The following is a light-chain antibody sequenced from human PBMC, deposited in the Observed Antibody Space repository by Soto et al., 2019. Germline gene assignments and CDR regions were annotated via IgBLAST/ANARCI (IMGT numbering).Light chain of an antibody. V-gene: IGKV1-27*01. CDR3: QKYSSVPV. CDR1: QDIRNF. CDR2: AAS. J-gene: IGKJ3*01. Sequence: DIPMTQSPTSLSASVGDRVTITCRASQDIRNFVAWYQQKAGKAPKLLIYAASTLQSGVPSRFSGSESGTDLNLPINSLQPEDVATYSCQKYSSVPVFGPGTKVEIK.